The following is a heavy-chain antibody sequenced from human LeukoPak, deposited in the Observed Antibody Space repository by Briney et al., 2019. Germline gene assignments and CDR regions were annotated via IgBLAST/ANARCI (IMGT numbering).Heavy chain of an antibody. CDR1: GFTFSDYH. CDR2: FSGSGDTT. CDR3: AKVKFTGNSYFYD. J-gene: IGHJ4*02. D-gene: IGHD4-23*01. Sequence: PGGSLRLSCAASGFTFSDYHMNWIRQAPGRGLEWVSGFSGSGDTTFYADSVKGRFTISRDNSKSTLYLQMNSLRAEDTAVYFCAKVKFTGNSYFYDWGQGTLVTVSS. V-gene: IGHV3-23*01.